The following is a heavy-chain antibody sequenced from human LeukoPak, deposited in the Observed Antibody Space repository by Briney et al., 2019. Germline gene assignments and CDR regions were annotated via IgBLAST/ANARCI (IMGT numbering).Heavy chain of an antibody. D-gene: IGHD1-14*01. V-gene: IGHV1-69*13. Sequence: SVKVSCTASGGTFSSYAISWVRQAPGQGLEWMGGSIPIFGTANYAQKFQGRVTITADESTSTAYMELSSLRSEDTAVYYCAKINRRYPFYYYGMDVWGQGTTVTVSS. CDR1: GGTFSSYA. CDR3: AKINRRYPFYYYGMDV. J-gene: IGHJ6*02. CDR2: SIPIFGTA.